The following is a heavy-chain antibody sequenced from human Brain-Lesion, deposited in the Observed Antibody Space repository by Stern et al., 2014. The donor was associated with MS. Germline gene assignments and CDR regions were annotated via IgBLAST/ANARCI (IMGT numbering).Heavy chain of an antibody. CDR3: ARGRVVPGFQYYATDV. CDR1: GGSISSGGYY. D-gene: IGHD2-2*01. CDR2: IFNSGST. J-gene: IGHJ6*02. V-gene: IGHV4-61*02. Sequence: VQLVESGPGLVKPSQTLSLSCTVSGGSISSGGYYWSWIRQPAGKGLEWIGRIFNSGSTSYTPSLKSRVTISIDPSKTQFSLRLTSMTAADTAVYYCARGRVVPGFQYYATDVWGQGTTVIVSS.